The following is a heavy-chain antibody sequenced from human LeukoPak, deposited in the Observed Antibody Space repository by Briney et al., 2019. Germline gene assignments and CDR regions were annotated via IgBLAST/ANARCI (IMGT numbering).Heavy chain of an antibody. V-gene: IGHV4-59*08. CDR2: IYSSGST. CDR1: GGSISSYY. Sequence: SETLSLTCTVSGGSISSYYWSWIRQPAGKGLEWIGSIYSSGSTNYSPSLKSRVIISVDTSKSQFSLKLSSLTAADTAMYYCARHGANGHSYGAYLDYWGQGTLVTVSS. D-gene: IGHD5-18*01. CDR3: ARHGANGHSYGAYLDY. J-gene: IGHJ4*02.